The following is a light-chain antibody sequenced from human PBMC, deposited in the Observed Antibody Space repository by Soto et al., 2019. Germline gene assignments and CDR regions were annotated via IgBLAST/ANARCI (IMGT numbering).Light chain of an antibody. Sequence: DIQMTQSPSTLSSSLGDRVTITCRASQSISNRLAWYQQKPGKAPKLLIYGASTLQSGVPSRFSGSGSGTDFTLTIKSLKHEDSATYYCQQTYNTTWTFGQGTKVDIK. J-gene: IGKJ1*01. CDR2: GAS. CDR1: QSISNR. V-gene: IGKV1-39*01. CDR3: QQTYNTTWT.